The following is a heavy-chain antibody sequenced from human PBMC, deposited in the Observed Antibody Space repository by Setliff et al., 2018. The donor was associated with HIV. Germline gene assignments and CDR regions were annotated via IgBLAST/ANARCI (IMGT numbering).Heavy chain of an antibody. V-gene: IGHV4-61*02. Sequence: SETLSLTCTVSGGSISSGSYYWSWIRQPAGKGLEWIGRIYTSGSTNYNPSLKSRVTISVDTSKNQFSLQRSSVTAADTAVYYCARSARVGYYDSSGYSWGQGTLVTVSS. CDR2: IYTSGST. D-gene: IGHD3-22*01. CDR1: GGSISSGSYY. CDR3: ARSARVGYYDSSGYS. J-gene: IGHJ4*02.